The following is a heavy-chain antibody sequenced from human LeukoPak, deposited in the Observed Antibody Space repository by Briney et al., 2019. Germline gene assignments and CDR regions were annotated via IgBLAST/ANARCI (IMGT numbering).Heavy chain of an antibody. V-gene: IGHV3-49*04. CDR2: IRSKAYGGTT. Sequence: GGSLRLSCTASGFTFGDYAMSWVRQAPGKGLEWVGFIRSKAYGGTTEYAASVEGRFTISRDDSKSIAYLQMNSLKTEDTAVYYCTRDSYGLDYWGQGTLVTVSS. CDR3: TRDSYGLDY. J-gene: IGHJ4*02. D-gene: IGHD5-18*01. CDR1: GFTFGDYA.